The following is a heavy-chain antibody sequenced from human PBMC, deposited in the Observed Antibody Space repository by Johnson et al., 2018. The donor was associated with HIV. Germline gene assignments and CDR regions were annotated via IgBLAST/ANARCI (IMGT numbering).Heavy chain of an antibody. J-gene: IGHJ3*02. CDR1: GFTFVDYG. CDR2: ISGSGGST. D-gene: IGHD5-24*01. CDR3: AREMAATNAWALDI. V-gene: IGHV3-23*04. Sequence: VQLVESEGGVIRPGGSLILSCAASGFTFVDYGMSWVRQAPGKGLEWVSAISGSGGSTYYADSVKGRFTISRDNSKNTLYLQMNSLRAEDTAVYYCAREMAATNAWALDIWGQGTMVTVSS.